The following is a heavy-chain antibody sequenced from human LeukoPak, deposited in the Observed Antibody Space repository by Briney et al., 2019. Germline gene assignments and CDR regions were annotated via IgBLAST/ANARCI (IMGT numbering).Heavy chain of an antibody. CDR1: GGSISSSNW. D-gene: IGHD3-10*01. J-gene: IGHJ3*02. CDR3: ARHFRREVLIGSAFDI. Sequence: SGTLSLTCAVSGGSISSSNWWSWVRQPPGKGLEWIGEIYHSGSTNYNPSLKSRVTISVDTSKNQFSLKLRSVAAADTAIYYCARHFRREVLIGSAFDIWGQGTKVTVSS. CDR2: IYHSGST. V-gene: IGHV4-4*02.